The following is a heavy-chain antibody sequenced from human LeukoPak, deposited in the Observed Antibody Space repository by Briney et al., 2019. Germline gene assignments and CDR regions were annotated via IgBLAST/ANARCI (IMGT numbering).Heavy chain of an antibody. J-gene: IGHJ3*01. CDR2: IYYSGNT. CDR1: GGSISSSNYY. Sequence: NPSETLSLTCTVSGGSISSSNYYWGWIRQPPGKGLEWIGSIYYSGNTYYNPSHKSRVTISVDTSKDQFSLKLTSVTAADTAVYYCAHFKGGSFDFWGQGTMVTVSS. D-gene: IGHD1-26*01. CDR3: AHFKGGSFDF. V-gene: IGHV4-39*01.